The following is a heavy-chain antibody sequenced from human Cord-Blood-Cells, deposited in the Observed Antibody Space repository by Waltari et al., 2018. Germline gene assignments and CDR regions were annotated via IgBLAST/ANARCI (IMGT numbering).Heavy chain of an antibody. V-gene: IGHV4-39*01. CDR2: IYYSGST. J-gene: IGHJ4*02. CDR3: ARLEYSSYFDY. Sequence: QLQLQESGPGLVKPSETLSLTCTAPGGSLSSSCYYWGWIRQPPGKGLEWIGSIYYSGSTYYNPSLKSRVTISVDTSKNQFSLKLSSVTAADTAVYYCARLEYSSYFDYWGQGTLVTVSS. D-gene: IGHD6-6*01. CDR1: GGSLSSSCYY.